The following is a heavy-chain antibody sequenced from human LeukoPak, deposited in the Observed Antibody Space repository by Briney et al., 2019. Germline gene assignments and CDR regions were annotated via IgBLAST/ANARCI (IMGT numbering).Heavy chain of an antibody. CDR1: GFTFSLYA. J-gene: IGHJ4*02. CDR2: LAYDGTNE. V-gene: IGHV3-30*19. D-gene: IGHD5-12*01. CDR3: AINGGGDSGYGNFDY. Sequence: GRSLRLSCATSGFTFSLYAMHWVRHAPGKGLEWVALLAYDGTNEFYADSVKGRFTISRDNSKNTVYLQMSSPRAEDTAFYYCAINGGGDSGYGNFDYWGQGTLVTVSS.